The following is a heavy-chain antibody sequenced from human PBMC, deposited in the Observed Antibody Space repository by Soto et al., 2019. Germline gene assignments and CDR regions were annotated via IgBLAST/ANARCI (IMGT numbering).Heavy chain of an antibody. CDR2: INPNDGGT. CDR3: ARDGYSGSYVR. Sequence: QVQLVQSGAEVKQPGASVKVSCKATGYTFTAYYIHWVRQAPGQGLEWMGWINPNDGGTNYAQNFQDRVTMTSDTSITTAYMGLSRLTSDDTAVYFCARDGYSGSYVRWGQGTLVIVSS. V-gene: IGHV1-2*02. J-gene: IGHJ4*02. D-gene: IGHD1-26*01. CDR1: GYTFTAYY.